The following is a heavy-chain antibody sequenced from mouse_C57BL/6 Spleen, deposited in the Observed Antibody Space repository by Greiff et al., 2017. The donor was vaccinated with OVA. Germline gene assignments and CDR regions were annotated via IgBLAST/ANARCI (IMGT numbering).Heavy chain of an antibody. J-gene: IGHJ3*01. CDR1: GYAFSSSW. V-gene: IGHV1-82*01. CDR2: IYPGDGDT. D-gene: IGHD4-1*02. CDR3: ASNWDDGFAY. Sequence: QVQLKESGPELVKPGASVKISCKASGYAFSSSWMNWVKQRPGKGLEWIGRIYPGDGDTNYNGKFKGKATLTADKSSSTAYMQLSSLTSEDSAVYFCASNWDDGFAYWGQGTLVTVSA.